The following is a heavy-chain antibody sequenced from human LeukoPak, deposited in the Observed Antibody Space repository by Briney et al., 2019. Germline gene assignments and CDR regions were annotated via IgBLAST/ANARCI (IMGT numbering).Heavy chain of an antibody. D-gene: IGHD2-15*01. V-gene: IGHV1-18*01. J-gene: IGHJ4*02. Sequence: ASVKVSCKASGYTFTRYGISWVRQAPGQGLEWVAWISAYNGNTNYAQKLQGRVTMTTDTSTSTAYMELRSLRSDDTAVYYCARDVGYCSGGSCYLFTDWGQGTLVTVSS. CDR3: ARDVGYCSGGSCYLFTD. CDR2: ISAYNGNT. CDR1: GYTFTRYG.